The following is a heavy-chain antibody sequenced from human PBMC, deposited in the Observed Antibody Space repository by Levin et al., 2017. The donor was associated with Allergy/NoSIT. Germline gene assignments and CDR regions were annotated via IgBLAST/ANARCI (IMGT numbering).Heavy chain of an antibody. CDR2: IGTTGDT. Sequence: PGGSLRLSCAVSEFTFSTYDMHWVRQATGKGLEWVSAIGTTGDTYYLGSVKGRFTISRENAKNSLYLQMNSLRAEDTAVYYCARGQGSGSLYYYGMDVWGQGTTVTVSS. CDR3: ARGQGSGSLYYYGMDV. V-gene: IGHV3-13*01. D-gene: IGHD3-10*01. J-gene: IGHJ6*02. CDR1: EFTFSTYD.